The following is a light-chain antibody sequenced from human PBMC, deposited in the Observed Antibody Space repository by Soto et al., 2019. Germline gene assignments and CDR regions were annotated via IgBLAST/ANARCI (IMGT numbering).Light chain of an antibody. Sequence: EIVLMQSPGTLSLSPGERATLSCRASQSVSSSYLAWYQQKPGQAPRLLIYGASSRATGIPDRFSGSGSGTDFTLTISSLEPEDFAVYYCQQRNNWPITFGQGTRLEIK. CDR2: GAS. J-gene: IGKJ5*01. CDR3: QQRNNWPIT. CDR1: QSVSSSY. V-gene: IGKV3D-20*02.